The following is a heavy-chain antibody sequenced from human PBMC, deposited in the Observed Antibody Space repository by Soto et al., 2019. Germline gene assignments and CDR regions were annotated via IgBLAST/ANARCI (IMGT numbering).Heavy chain of an antibody. V-gene: IGHV4-59*08. CDR1: GGSISSYY. D-gene: IGHD4-17*01. Sequence: PSETLSLTCTVSGGSISSYYWSWIRQPPGKGLEWIGYIYYSGSTNYNPSLKSRVTISVDTSKNQFSLKLSSVTAADTAVHYCARHGDYGDSRDYWGQGTLVTVSS. CDR3: ARHGDYGDSRDY. CDR2: IYYSGST. J-gene: IGHJ4*02.